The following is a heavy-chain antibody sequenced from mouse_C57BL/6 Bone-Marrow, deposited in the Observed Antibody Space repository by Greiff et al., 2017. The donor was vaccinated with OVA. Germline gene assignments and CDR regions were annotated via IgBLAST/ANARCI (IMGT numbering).Heavy chain of an antibody. D-gene: IGHD2-1*01. V-gene: IGHV5-17*01. J-gene: IGHJ1*03. CDR3: ARDYGNYLYFDV. CDR1: GFTFSDYG. CDR2: ISSGSSTI. Sequence: EVQVVESGGGLVKPGGSLKLSCAASGFTFSDYGMHWVRQAPEKGLEWVAYISSGSSTIYYADTVKGRFTLPRDNAKNTLFLEMTSLRSEDTAMYYCARDYGNYLYFDVWGTGTTVTVSS.